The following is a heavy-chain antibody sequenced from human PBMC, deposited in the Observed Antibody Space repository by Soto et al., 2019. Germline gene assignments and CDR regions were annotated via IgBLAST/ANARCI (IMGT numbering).Heavy chain of an antibody. J-gene: IGHJ4*02. Sequence: GESLKISCKGSGYSFTSYWISWVRQMPGKGLEWMGRIDPSDSYTNYSPSFQGHVTISADKSSSTAYLQWSSLKASDTAMYYCASTPDYYDSSGSRDFWGQGPLVTVSS. V-gene: IGHV5-10-1*01. D-gene: IGHD3-22*01. CDR1: GYSFTSYW. CDR3: ASTPDYYDSSGSRDF. CDR2: IDPSDSYT.